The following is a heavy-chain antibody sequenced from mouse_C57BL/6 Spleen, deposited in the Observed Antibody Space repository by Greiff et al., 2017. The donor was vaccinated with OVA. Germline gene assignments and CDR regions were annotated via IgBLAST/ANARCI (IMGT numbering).Heavy chain of an antibody. Sequence: VQLQQSGPELVKPGASVKISCKASGYAFSSSWMNWVKQRPGQGLEWIGRIYPGDGDTNYNGKFKGKATLTADKSSSTAYMQLSSLTSEDSAVYFCARGDDGYLYAMDYWGQGTSVTVSS. CDR1: GYAFSSSW. CDR2: IYPGDGDT. J-gene: IGHJ4*01. V-gene: IGHV1-82*01. D-gene: IGHD2-3*01. CDR3: ARGDDGYLYAMDY.